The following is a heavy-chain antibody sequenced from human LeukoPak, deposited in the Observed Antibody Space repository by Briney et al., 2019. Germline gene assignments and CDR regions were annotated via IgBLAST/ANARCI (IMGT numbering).Heavy chain of an antibody. CDR1: GFTFSSYW. V-gene: IGHV3-7*01. CDR3: ARSFLMSFGELLSGGFDV. Sequence: PGGSLRLSCAASGFTFSSYWMSWLRQAPGKGLEWVANIQHDGSDQYYEDSVKGRFTISRDNAKDSLFLQMNSLRAEDMAVYFCARSFLMSFGELLSGGFDVWGQGAMVTVSS. CDR2: IQHDGSDQ. J-gene: IGHJ3*01. D-gene: IGHD3-10*01.